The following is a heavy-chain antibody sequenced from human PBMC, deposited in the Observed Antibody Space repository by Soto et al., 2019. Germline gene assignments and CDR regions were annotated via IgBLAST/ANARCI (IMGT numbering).Heavy chain of an antibody. CDR2: IYYSGRT. CDR3: ARMRGLGVISPYLDS. V-gene: IGHV4-59*01. Sequence: QVQLQESGPGLVKPSETLSLTCSISGGSISDYQWNWIRQPPGKGLVWIGYIYYSGRTNYNPSLKSRLTISLDTSTRQFSLRLTSVTAADTAVYYCARMRGLGVISPYLDSWGQGALVTVSS. D-gene: IGHD3-16*01. J-gene: IGHJ4*02. CDR1: GGSISDYQ.